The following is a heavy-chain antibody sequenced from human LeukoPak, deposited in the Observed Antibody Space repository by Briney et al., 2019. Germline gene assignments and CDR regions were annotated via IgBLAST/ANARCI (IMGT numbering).Heavy chain of an antibody. D-gene: IGHD6-19*01. J-gene: IGHJ4*02. Sequence: PSETLSLTCAVYGGSFSGYYWSWIRQPPGKGLEWIGEINHSGSTNYNPSLKSRVTISVDTSKNQFSLQLDSVTPEDTAVYYCVRSKYSTGWYDYWGQGTLVTVSS. CDR1: GGSFSGYY. V-gene: IGHV4-34*01. CDR3: VRSKYSTGWYDY. CDR2: INHSGST.